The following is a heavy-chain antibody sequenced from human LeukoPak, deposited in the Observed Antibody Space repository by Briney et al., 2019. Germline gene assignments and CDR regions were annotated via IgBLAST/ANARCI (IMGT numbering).Heavy chain of an antibody. D-gene: IGHD2-15*01. V-gene: IGHV1-69*04. Sequence: SVKVSCKASGGTFSSYTISWVRQAPGQGLEWMGRIIPILGIANYAQKFQGRVTITADKSTSTAYMELSSLRSEDTAVYYYARDGAAGDYYYGMDVWGQGTTVTVSS. CDR3: ARDGAAGDYYYGMDV. J-gene: IGHJ6*02. CDR1: GGTFSSYT. CDR2: IIPILGIA.